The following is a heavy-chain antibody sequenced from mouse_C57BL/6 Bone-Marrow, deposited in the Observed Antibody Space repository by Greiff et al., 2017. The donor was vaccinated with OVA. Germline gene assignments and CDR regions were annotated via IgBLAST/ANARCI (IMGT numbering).Heavy chain of an antibody. Sequence: QVQLKQPGAELVKPGASVKLSCKASGYTFTSYWMHWVKQRPGRGLEWIGRIDPNSGGTKYNEKFKSKATLTVDKPSSTAYMQLSSLTSEDSAVYYCARRHYYGSSSYYAMDYWGQGTSVTVSS. D-gene: IGHD1-1*01. V-gene: IGHV1-72*01. CDR3: ARRHYYGSSSYYAMDY. CDR1: GYTFTSYW. CDR2: IDPNSGGT. J-gene: IGHJ4*01.